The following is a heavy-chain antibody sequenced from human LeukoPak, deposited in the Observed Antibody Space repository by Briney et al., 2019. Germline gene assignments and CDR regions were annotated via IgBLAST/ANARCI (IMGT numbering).Heavy chain of an antibody. Sequence: SETLSLTCTVSGGSISSYYWSWIRQPPGKGLEWIGYIYYSGSTNYNPSLKSRVTISVDTSKNQFSLKLSSVTAADTAVYYRARPQDYGDGAFDIWGQGTMVTVSS. V-gene: IGHV4-59*08. CDR1: GGSISSYY. J-gene: IGHJ3*02. D-gene: IGHD4-17*01. CDR2: IYYSGST. CDR3: ARPQDYGDGAFDI.